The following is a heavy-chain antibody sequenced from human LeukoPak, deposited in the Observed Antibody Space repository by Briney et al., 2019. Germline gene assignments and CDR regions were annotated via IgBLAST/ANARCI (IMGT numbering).Heavy chain of an antibody. J-gene: IGHJ3*02. CDR1: GFTFSSYA. CDR3: VKRIVGHVFGI. CDR2: ISSNGGST. D-gene: IGHD3-22*01. Sequence: GGSLRLSCSASGFTFSSYAMHWVRQAPGRGLEYVSAISSNGGSTYYADSVKGRFTISRDNSKNTLYLQMSSLRAEDTAVYYCVKRIVGHVFGIWGQGTLVTVSS. V-gene: IGHV3-64D*06.